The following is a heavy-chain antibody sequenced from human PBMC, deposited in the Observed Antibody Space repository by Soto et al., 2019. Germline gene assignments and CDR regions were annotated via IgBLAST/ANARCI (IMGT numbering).Heavy chain of an antibody. CDR1: GGSISSGGYY. V-gene: IGHV4-31*03. CDR3: ARDSSGYYYGFDY. J-gene: IGHJ4*02. D-gene: IGHD3-22*01. Sequence: PSETLSLTCTVSGGSISSGGYYWSWILQHPGKGLEWIGYIYYSGSTYYNPSLKSRVTISVDTSKNQFSLKLSSVTAADTAVYYCARDSSGYYYGFDYWGQGTLVTVSS. CDR2: IYYSGST.